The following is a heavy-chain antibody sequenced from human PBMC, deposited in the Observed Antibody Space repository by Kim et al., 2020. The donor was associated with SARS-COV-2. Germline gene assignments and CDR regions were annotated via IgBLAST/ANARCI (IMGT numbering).Heavy chain of an antibody. CDR1: RFTFSSYA. Sequence: GGSLRLSCAASRFTFSSYAMHWVRQAPGKGLEWVAVISYDGSNKYYADSVKGRFTISRDNSKNTLYLQMNSLRAEDTAVYYCARDSKPGYSSGWYYYYYG. CDR3: ARDSKPGYSSGWYYYYYG. V-gene: IGHV3-30*04. J-gene: IGHJ6*01. CDR2: ISYDGSNK. D-gene: IGHD6-19*01.